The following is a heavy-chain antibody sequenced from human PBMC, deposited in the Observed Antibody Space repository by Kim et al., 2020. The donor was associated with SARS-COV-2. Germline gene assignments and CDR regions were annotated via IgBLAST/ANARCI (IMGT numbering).Heavy chain of an antibody. CDR3: ATVYPAPGTRDNWYYG. CDR1: RFSFKNYS. CDR2: ISGGDRKI. Sequence: GGSLRLSCEGSRFSFKNYSMTWVRQAPGKGLEWVATISGGDRKISYVDLVRGRFTISRDNAKNLLYLHMTSLRADDTAIYYCATVYPAPGTRDNWYYG. V-gene: IGHV3-7*01. J-gene: IGHJ6*01. D-gene: IGHD1-1*01.